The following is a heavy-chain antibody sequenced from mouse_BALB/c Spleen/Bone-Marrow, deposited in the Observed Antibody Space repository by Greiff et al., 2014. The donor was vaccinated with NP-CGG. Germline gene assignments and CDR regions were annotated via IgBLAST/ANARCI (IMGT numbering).Heavy chain of an antibody. CDR1: GFTFSNYG. CDR2: ISSGGSYT. Sequence: VQLKQSGGDLVKPGGSLKLSCAASGFTFSNYGMSWVRQTPDKRLEWVATISSGGSYTYFPDSVKGRFTISRDNAKNTLYLQMNSLKSEDAAMYYCARLTPDYAMDYWGHGTSVTVSS. J-gene: IGHJ4*01. CDR3: ARLTPDYAMDY. V-gene: IGHV5-6*01. D-gene: IGHD1-3*01.